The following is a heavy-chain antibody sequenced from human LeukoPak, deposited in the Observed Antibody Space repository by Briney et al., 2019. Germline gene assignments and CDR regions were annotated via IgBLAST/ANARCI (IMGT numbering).Heavy chain of an antibody. CDR2: INPNSGGT. Sequence: ASVKVSCKASGYTFTGYYMHWVRQAPGQGLEWMGWINPNSGGTNYAQKFQGRVTMTRDTSISTAYMELSRLRSDDTAVYYCARDSGRVPAALSYPPYNWFDPWGQGTLVTVSS. D-gene: IGHD2-2*01. CDR1: GYTFTGYY. J-gene: IGHJ5*02. V-gene: IGHV1-2*02. CDR3: ARDSGRVPAALSYPPYNWFDP.